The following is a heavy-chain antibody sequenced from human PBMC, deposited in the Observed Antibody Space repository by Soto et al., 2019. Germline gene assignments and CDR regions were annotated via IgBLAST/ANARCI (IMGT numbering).Heavy chain of an antibody. J-gene: IGHJ6*02. CDR2: INGYGGGR. CDR1: GFTFSSYW. V-gene: IGHV3-74*01. CDR3: AKDLGGASEFVVVPALYYYYYYGMDV. Sequence: GGSLRLSCAASGFTFSSYWMHWVRQVPGKGLVWVSHINGYGGGRYYADSVKGRFTISRDKCKNTPYIHLNSQIAEDTAVYYCAKDLGGASEFVVVPALYYYYYYGMDVWGQGTTVTVSS. D-gene: IGHD2-2*01.